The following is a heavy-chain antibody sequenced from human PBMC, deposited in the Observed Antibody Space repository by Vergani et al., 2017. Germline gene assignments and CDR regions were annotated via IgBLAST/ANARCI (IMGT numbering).Heavy chain of an antibody. CDR2: IYTSGST. J-gene: IGHJ6*02. Sequence: QLQLQESGSGLVKPSQTLSLTCTVSGGSISSYYWSWIRQPAGKGLEWIGRIYTSGSTNYNPSLKSRVTMSVDTSKNQFSLKLSSVTAADTAVYYCARDPMYSSSWYGGDYYYYGMDVWGQGTTVTVSS. CDR3: ARDPMYSSSWYGGDYYYYGMDV. D-gene: IGHD6-13*01. V-gene: IGHV4-4*07. CDR1: GGSISSYY.